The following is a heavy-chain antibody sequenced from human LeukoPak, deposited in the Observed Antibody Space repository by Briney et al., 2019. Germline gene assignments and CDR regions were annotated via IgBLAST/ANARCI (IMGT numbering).Heavy chain of an antibody. CDR2: ISGTGANT. CDR1: GFTFSNSA. D-gene: IGHD3-10*01. CDR3: AKDLGGSGSFDYFDY. Sequence: PGGSLRLSCAASGFTFSNSAMSWVRQAPGKGLEWLSAISGTGANTYYADSVKGRFTISRDNSKNTLYLQMNSLRAEDTAVYYCAKDLGGSGSFDYFDYWGQGTLVTVSS. J-gene: IGHJ4*02. V-gene: IGHV3-23*01.